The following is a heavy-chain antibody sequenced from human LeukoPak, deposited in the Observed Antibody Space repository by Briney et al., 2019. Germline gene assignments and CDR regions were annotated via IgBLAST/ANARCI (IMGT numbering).Heavy chain of an antibody. J-gene: IGHJ5*02. D-gene: IGHD2-2*01. Sequence: SETLSLTCAVYGGSFSGYYWGWIRQPPGKGLEWIGSIYYSGSTYYNPSLKSRVTISVDTSKNQFSLKLSSVTAADTAVYYCARDFTPGHIVVVPAAIQNWFDPWGQGTLVTVSS. V-gene: IGHV4-34*01. CDR3: ARDFTPGHIVVVPAAIQNWFDP. CDR1: GGSFSGYY. CDR2: IYYSGST.